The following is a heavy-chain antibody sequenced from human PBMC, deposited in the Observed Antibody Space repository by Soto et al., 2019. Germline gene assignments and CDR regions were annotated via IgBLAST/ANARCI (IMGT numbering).Heavy chain of an antibody. J-gene: IGHJ4*02. CDR1: GFTFSSYG. D-gene: IGHD6-6*01. CDR2: ISYDGSNK. Sequence: GGSLRLSCAASGFTFSSYGMHWVRQAPGKGLEWVAVISYDGSNKYYADSVKGRFTISRDNSKNTLYLQMNSLRAEDTAVYYCAKADVEYSSSSPGYWGQGTLVTVSS. CDR3: AKADVEYSSSSPGY. V-gene: IGHV3-30*18.